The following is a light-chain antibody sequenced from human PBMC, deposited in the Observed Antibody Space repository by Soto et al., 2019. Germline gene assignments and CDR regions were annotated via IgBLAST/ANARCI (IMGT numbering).Light chain of an antibody. V-gene: IGKV3D-15*01. J-gene: IGKJ1*01. CDR2: GAS. CDR3: QQYNDSTP. Sequence: EIVMTQSPATLSVSPGERATLSCRASQSVSSDLAWYQQKPGQAPRLLIYGASTRATGIPARFSGSGSGTEFTLTFSSLQSEDFAVYYCQQYNDSTPFGQGNKVEVK. CDR1: QSVSSD.